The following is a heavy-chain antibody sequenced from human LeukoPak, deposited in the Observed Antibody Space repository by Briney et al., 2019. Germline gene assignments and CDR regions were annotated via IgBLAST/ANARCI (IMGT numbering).Heavy chain of an antibody. V-gene: IGHV4-30-4*08. CDR2: IYYSGST. Sequence: TLSLTCTVSGGSISSGDYYWSWIRQPPGKGLEWIGYIYYSGSTYYNPSLKSRVTISVDTSKNQFSLKLSSVTAADTAVYYCARGVSCSGGSCATPFDCWGQGTLVTISS. CDR1: GGSISSGDYY. CDR3: ARGVSCSGGSCATPFDC. J-gene: IGHJ4*02. D-gene: IGHD2-15*01.